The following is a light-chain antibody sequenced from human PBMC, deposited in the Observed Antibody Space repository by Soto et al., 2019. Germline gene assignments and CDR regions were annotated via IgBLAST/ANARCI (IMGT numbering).Light chain of an antibody. J-gene: IGKJ1*01. V-gene: IGKV3-20*01. CDR3: EPYGSAAGWT. CDR1: QTVTSGY. Sequence: EGAWTLSQDTQTLSPGKRATLSCRPIQTVTSGYLAWYQQKPGQAPRLLIYGASSRATGIPDRFSGSGSGTDFALAMRRLEPEDFAVYICEPYGSAAGWTFGEGTKVDI. CDR2: GAS.